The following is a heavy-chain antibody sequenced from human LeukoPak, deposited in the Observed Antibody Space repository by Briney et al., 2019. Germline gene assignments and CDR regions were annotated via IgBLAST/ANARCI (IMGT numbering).Heavy chain of an antibody. CDR3: ARGEAAARHFDY. V-gene: IGHV1-18*01. D-gene: IGHD6-13*01. J-gene: IGHJ4*02. CDR1: GYSFNNFG. Sequence: ASVKVSCKASGYSFNNFGISLVRQAPGEGLEWMGGISVYNGNTNYAQKLQGRVTMTTDTSTTTAYMELRSLRSDDTAVYYCARGEAAARHFDYWGQGTLVTVSS. CDR2: ISVYNGNT.